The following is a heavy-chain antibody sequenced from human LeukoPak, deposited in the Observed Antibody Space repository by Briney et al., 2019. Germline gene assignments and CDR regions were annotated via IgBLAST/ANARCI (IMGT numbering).Heavy chain of an antibody. CDR3: AKTTGGWPRFFDH. CDR1: GYPFSGSD. J-gene: IGHJ4*02. Sequence: GGSLRLSCAVSGYPFSGSDIHWVRQAPGKGLEWVAFVSHEGSSKFYAESVKGRFGISRDNSKSTTYLQMNGLRPDDTAVYYCAKTTGGWPRFFDHWGQGTLVAVSS. CDR2: VSHEGSSK. D-gene: IGHD6-19*01. V-gene: IGHV3-30*18.